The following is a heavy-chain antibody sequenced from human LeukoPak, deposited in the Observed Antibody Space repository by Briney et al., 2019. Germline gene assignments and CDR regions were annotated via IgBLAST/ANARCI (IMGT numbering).Heavy chain of an antibody. CDR1: GFTFRSYS. Sequence: GGSLRLSCAASGFTFRSYSMDWVRQAPGKGLEWVSVIYSGGRTYYADSVKGRFTISRDNSKNTLYLQMNSLRAEDTAVYYCARDWYGVDVWGQGATVTVSS. J-gene: IGHJ6*02. CDR3: ARDWYGVDV. CDR2: IYSGGRT. V-gene: IGHV3-53*01.